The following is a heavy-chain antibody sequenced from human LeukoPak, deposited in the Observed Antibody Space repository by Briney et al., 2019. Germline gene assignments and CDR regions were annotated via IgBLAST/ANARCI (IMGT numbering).Heavy chain of an antibody. J-gene: IGHJ5*02. CDR2: IYSNTSA. CDR1: GFTISYNY. CDR3: ARDILVDSRSSVPKPVRDP. V-gene: IGHV3-53*04. D-gene: IGHD6-6*01. Sequence: PGGSLRLSCAASGFTISYNYMSWVRQAPGKGLQWVSVIYSNTSAYYADPVKGRFTISRHNSKNTLYLQMTSLRAEDTAVYYCARDILVDSRSSVPKPVRDPWGQGTLVTVSS.